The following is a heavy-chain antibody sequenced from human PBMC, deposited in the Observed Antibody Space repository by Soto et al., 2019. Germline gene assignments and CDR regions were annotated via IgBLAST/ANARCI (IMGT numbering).Heavy chain of an antibody. Sequence: GGSLRPSCAASAFTFGSYAMHWVRQAPGKGLEWVAVISYDGSNKYYADSVKGRLTIPRDNPKNTLYLQMNSLRAEDTAVYYCAKDLDYNGVGATRDYYYGMDVWGQGTTVTVSS. CDR1: AFTFGSYA. CDR2: ISYDGSNK. D-gene: IGHD1-26*01. V-gene: IGHV3-30*18. J-gene: IGHJ6*02. CDR3: AKDLDYNGVGATRDYYYGMDV.